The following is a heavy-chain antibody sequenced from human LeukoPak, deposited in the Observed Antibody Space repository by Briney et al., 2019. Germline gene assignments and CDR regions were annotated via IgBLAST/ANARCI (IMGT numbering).Heavy chain of an antibody. CDR1: GGSITSTNY. V-gene: IGHV4-4*02. Sequence: SGTLSLTCGVSGGSITSTNYWTWVRQPPGKGLEWIGEVNLQGSTNYNPSLMGRVAISVDMSENHISLQLTSVTAADTAVYFCARRRGFYCSGGRCHHYYFDYWGQGALVTVSS. J-gene: IGHJ4*02. CDR2: VNLQGST. CDR3: ARRRGFYCSGGRCHHYYFDY. D-gene: IGHD2-15*01.